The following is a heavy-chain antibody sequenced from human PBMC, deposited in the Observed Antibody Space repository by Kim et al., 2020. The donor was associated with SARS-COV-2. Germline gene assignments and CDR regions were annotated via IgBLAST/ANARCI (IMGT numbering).Heavy chain of an antibody. CDR3: ARTAYYNGMDV. J-gene: IGHJ6*02. Sequence: TRYADSVEGRFTSSRDNAKNTLYLQMNSLRAEDTALYYCARTAYYNGMDVLGQGTTVTVSS. V-gene: IGHV3-74*01. D-gene: IGHD2-21*02. CDR2: T.